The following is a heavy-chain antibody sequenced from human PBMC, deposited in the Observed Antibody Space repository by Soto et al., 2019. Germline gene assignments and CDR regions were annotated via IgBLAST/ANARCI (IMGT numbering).Heavy chain of an antibody. V-gene: IGHV1-18*01. CDR2: ISVYNGDT. Sequence: QVQLLQSGGEVKRPGASVRVSCKASGYTFANYGITWVRQAPGQGLELVGWISVYNGDTNFAQKFRGRVTLTTDTSTTTAYMELRALRSDDTAVYFCARAGLYYACDPDPWGQGNLVTVSS. CDR1: GYTFANYG. CDR3: ARAGLYYACDPDP. D-gene: IGHD3-16*01. J-gene: IGHJ5*02.